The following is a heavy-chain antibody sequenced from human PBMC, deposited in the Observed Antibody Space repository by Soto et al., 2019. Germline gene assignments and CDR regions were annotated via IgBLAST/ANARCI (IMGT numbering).Heavy chain of an antibody. D-gene: IGHD1-1*01. CDR3: AKGDNLGPKTPYAFDP. CDR1: GDSVSSNTAS. Sequence: SQTLSLTCAISGDSVSSNTASWNWIRQSPSRGLEWLGRTYFRSKWYNDYAVSVKSRIIINPDTSNNQFSLQLNSVTPEDTAVYFCAKGDNLGPKTPYAFDPWGQGMMVTVSS. CDR2: TYFRSKWYN. V-gene: IGHV6-1*01. J-gene: IGHJ5*02.